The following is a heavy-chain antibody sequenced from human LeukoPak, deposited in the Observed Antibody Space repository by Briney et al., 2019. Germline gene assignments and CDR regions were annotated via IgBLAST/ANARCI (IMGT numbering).Heavy chain of an antibody. V-gene: IGHV3-48*04. CDR2: IGISSGNT. CDR1: GFTFSSYS. Sequence: GGSLRLSCAASGFTFSSYSMNWVRQAPGKGLEWISYIGISSGNTKHADSVKGRFTISADSAKNSLYLQMNSLRVEDTAVYYCARDYRYAFDNWGQGTLVTVSS. J-gene: IGHJ4*02. D-gene: IGHD5-12*01. CDR3: ARDYRYAFDN.